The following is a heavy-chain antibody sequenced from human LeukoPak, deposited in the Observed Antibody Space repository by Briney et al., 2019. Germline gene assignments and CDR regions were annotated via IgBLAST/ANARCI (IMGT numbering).Heavy chain of an antibody. CDR3: AVIGSWYPPFDY. D-gene: IGHD2-15*01. J-gene: IGHJ4*02. V-gene: IGHV4-59*02. Sequence: SETLSLTCAVSGDSVKSYYWNWIRQPPGRGLEWIGFMYFSGSTNYSPSLKSRVTMAIDTSKNQFSLKLTSVTAADTAVYYCAVIGSWYPPFDYWGQGTLVTVSS. CDR2: MYFSGST. CDR1: GDSVKSYY.